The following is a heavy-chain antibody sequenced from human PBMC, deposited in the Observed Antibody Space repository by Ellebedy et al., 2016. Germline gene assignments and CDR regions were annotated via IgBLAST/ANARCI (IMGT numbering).Heavy chain of an antibody. D-gene: IGHD2-2*01. Sequence: GGSLRLXXAASGFTFSSYGMHWVRQAPGKGLEWVAVIWYDGSNKYYADSVKGRFTISRDNSKNTLYLQMNSLRAEDTAVYYCARAPQEDPAAMGYWGQGTLVTVSS. CDR3: ARAPQEDPAAMGY. CDR2: IWYDGSNK. J-gene: IGHJ4*02. V-gene: IGHV3-33*01. CDR1: GFTFSSYG.